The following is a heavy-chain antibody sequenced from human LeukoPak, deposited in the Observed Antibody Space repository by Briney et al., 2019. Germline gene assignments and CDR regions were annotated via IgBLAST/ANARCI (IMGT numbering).Heavy chain of an antibody. D-gene: IGHD6-6*01. V-gene: IGHV1-2*02. CDR2: INPNSGGT. CDR3: ARGSYSSSSVDY. Sequence: ASVKVSCKASGYTFTGYYIHWVRQAPGQGLEWMGWINPNSGGTNYAQKFQGRVTMTRDTSISTAYMELSRLRSDDTAVYYCARGSYSSSSVDYWGQGTLVTVSS. CDR1: GYTFTGYY. J-gene: IGHJ4*02.